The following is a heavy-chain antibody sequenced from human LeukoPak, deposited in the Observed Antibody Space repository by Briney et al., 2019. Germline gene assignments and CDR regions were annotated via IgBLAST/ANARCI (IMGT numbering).Heavy chain of an antibody. CDR3: ARRHDNTGYFVY. CDR1: GYSFSSYW. CDR2: IYPGDSDT. V-gene: IGHV5-51*01. J-gene: IGHJ4*02. D-gene: IGHD3-22*01. Sequence: GESLQISCEGSGYSFSSYWIGWVRRMPGEGVEWMGTIYPGDSDTRYSPSFQDQVTISADKSISSAYLQWSSLKASDTAMYYCARRHDNTGYFVYWGQGTLVTVSS.